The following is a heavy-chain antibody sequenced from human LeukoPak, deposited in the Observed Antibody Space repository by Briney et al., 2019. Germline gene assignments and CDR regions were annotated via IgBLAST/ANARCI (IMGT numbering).Heavy chain of an antibody. V-gene: IGHV3-64*01. CDR3: ARDRDQLFLTDAFDI. Sequence: GGSLRLSCAASGFTFSSYAMHWVRQAPGKGLEYVSAISSNGGSTYYANSVKGRFTISRDNSKNTLYLQMGSLRAEDMAVYYCARDRDQLFLTDAFDIWGQGTMVTVSS. CDR2: ISSNGGST. J-gene: IGHJ3*02. CDR1: GFTFSSYA. D-gene: IGHD2-2*01.